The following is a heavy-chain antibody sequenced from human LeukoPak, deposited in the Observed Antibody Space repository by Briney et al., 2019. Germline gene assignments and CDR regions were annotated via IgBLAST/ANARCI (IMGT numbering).Heavy chain of an antibody. J-gene: IGHJ4*02. D-gene: IGHD1-26*01. CDR3: ARSPGGGSYSFEYYFDY. CDR1: GGSISSSSYY. V-gene: IGHV4-39*01. CDR2: IYYSGST. Sequence: SETLSLTCAVSGGSISSSSYYWGWIRQPPGKGLEWVGSIYYSGSTYYNPSLKSRVTISVDTSKNQFSLKLSSVTAADTAVYYCARSPGGGSYSFEYYFDYWGQGTLVTVSS.